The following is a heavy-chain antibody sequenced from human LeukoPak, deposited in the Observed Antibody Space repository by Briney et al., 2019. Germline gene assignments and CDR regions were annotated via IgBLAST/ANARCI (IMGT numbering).Heavy chain of an antibody. CDR1: GFTFDDYA. D-gene: IGHD3-22*01. V-gene: IGHV3-9*01. CDR3: AKDKSPDYYDSSGFDP. J-gene: IGHJ5*02. CDR2: ISWHSGSI. Sequence: PGRSLRLSCAASGFTFDDYAMHWVRQAPGKGLEWVSGISWHSGSIGYADSVKGRFTISRDNAKNSLYLQMNSLRAEDTALYYCAKDKSPDYYDSSGFDPWGQGTLVTVSS.